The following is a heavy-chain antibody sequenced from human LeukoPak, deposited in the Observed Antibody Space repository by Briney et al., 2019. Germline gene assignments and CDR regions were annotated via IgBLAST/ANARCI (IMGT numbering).Heavy chain of an antibody. CDR3: ARDCGNPHYYYYYGMDV. Sequence: SVKVSCKASGGTFSSYAISWVRQAPGQGLGWMGGIIPIFGTANYAQKFQGRVTITADESTSTAYMELSSLRSEDTAVYYCARDCGNPHYYYYYGMDVWGQGTTVTVSS. J-gene: IGHJ6*02. CDR2: IIPIFGTA. D-gene: IGHD4-23*01. CDR1: GGTFSSYA. V-gene: IGHV1-69*13.